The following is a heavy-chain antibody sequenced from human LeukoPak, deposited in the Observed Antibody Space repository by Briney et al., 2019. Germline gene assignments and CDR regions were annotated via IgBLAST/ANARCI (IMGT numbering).Heavy chain of an antibody. CDR1: GFTVSSNY. V-gene: IGHV3-7*03. CDR3: ARGGGLDV. Sequence: GGSLRLSCEASGFTVSSNYMNWARPAPGEGLEGVASINHNGNVNYYVDSVKGRFTISRDNAKNSLYLQMSNLRAEDTAVYFCARGGGLDVWGQGATVTVSS. D-gene: IGHD3-16*01. CDR2: INHNGNVN. J-gene: IGHJ6*02.